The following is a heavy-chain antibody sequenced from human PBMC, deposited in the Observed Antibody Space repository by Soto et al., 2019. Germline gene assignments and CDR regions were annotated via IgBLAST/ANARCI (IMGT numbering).Heavy chain of an antibody. CDR1: GDSISRNF. J-gene: IGHJ5*02. CDR3: AKSRERLGFFDP. Sequence: SETLSLTCNVSGDSISRNFWTWIRQPPGRGLEWIGNIHHSGSANYNPSLKSRVAISIDTSNNHFSLKLTSVTAADTAIYFCAKSRERLGFFDPWGRGTLVTVSS. V-gene: IGHV4-59*01. D-gene: IGHD1-1*01. CDR2: IHHSGSA.